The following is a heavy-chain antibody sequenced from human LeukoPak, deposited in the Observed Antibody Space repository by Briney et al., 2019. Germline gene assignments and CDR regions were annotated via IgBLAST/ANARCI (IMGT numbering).Heavy chain of an antibody. CDR3: ARFYNGNQNFDY. CDR1: GYTFTGYF. D-gene: IGHD2-8*01. CDR2: ITPDSGAT. Sequence: GASVKVSCKASGYTFTGYFLHWLRQAPGQGLEWMGWITPDSGATKYAQKFQGRVTMTRDTSITTVYMELSRLRPDDTAVYYCARFYNGNQNFDYWGQGTLVTVSS. J-gene: IGHJ4*02. V-gene: IGHV1-2*02.